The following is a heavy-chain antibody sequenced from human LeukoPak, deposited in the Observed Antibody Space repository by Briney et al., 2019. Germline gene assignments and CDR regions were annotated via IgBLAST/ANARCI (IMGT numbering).Heavy chain of an antibody. V-gene: IGHV3-23*01. CDR2: ISGSGGST. CDR1: GFTFSTYD. CDR3: AKDWGY. J-gene: IGHJ4*02. D-gene: IGHD3-16*01. Sequence: PGGSLRLSCAASGFTFSTYDMAWVRQAPGKGLEWVSGISGSGGSTYYAESVRGRFTISRDNSKNTLYLQMNSLRADDTAVYYCAKDWGYWGQGSLVTVSS.